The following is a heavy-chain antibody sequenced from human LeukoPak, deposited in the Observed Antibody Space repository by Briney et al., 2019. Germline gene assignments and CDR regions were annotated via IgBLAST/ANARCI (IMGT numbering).Heavy chain of an antibody. CDR2: ISSNGGST. CDR3: VVSRDLISQWTLFDY. Sequence: QPGGSLRLSCAASGFTFSSYAIHWARQAPGKGLEYVSGISSNGGSTYYANSVKGRFTISRDNSKNTLYLQMGSLRAEDMAVYYCVVSRDLISQWTLFDYWGQGTLVTVSS. D-gene: IGHD5/OR15-5a*01. CDR1: GFTFSSYA. J-gene: IGHJ4*02. V-gene: IGHV3-64*01.